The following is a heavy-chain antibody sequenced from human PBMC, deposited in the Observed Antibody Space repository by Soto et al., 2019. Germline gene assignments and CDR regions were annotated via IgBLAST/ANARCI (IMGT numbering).Heavy chain of an antibody. J-gene: IGHJ5*02. CDR1: GGSFSGYY. V-gene: IGHV4-34*01. CDR2: INHSGST. D-gene: IGHD2-15*01. CDR3: ARDLLVDCSGGSCYPQLGFDP. Sequence: SETLSLTCAVYGGSFSGYYWSWIRQPPGKGLEWIGEINHSGSTNYNPSLKSRVTISVDTSKNQFSLKLSSVTAADTAVYYCARDLLVDCSGGSCYPQLGFDPWGQGTLVTVSS.